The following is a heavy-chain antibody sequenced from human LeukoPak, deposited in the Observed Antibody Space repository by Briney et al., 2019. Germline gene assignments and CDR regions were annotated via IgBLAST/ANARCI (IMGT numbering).Heavy chain of an antibody. D-gene: IGHD6-19*01. CDR3: VAGTTY. J-gene: IGHJ4*02. CDR1: GFTFSNFW. CDR2: IKQDGSQK. V-gene: IGHV3-7*05. Sequence: GGSLRLSCAASGFTFSNFWMTWVRQAPGKGLEWVAIIKQDGSQKYYVDSVKGRFTISRDNARNSLYLQMNSLRAEDTAVYWAVAGTTYWGQGNLVTVSS.